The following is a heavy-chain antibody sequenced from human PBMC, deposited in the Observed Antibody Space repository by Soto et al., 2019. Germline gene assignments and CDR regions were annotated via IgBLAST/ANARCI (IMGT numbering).Heavy chain of an antibody. V-gene: IGHV4-34*01. Sequence: QVQLQQWGAGLLKPSETLSLTCAVYGGSFSGYYWSWIRQPPGKGLEWIGEINHSGSTNYNPSLKSRVTISVDTSKNQFSPKLSSVTAADTAVYYCVRGRYSSSCIDSWGQGTLVTVFS. J-gene: IGHJ4*02. CDR1: GGSFSGYY. D-gene: IGHD6-13*01. CDR3: VRGRYSSSCIDS. CDR2: INHSGST.